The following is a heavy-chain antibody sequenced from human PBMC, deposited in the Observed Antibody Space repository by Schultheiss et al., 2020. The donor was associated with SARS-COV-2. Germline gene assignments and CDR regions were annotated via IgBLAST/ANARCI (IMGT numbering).Heavy chain of an antibody. V-gene: IGHV4-59*01. D-gene: IGHD6-13*01. Sequence: SETLSLTCTVSGGSISSYYWSWIRQPAGKGLECIGYIYYSGSTNYYPSLKSRVTISVDTSKNQFSLKLSSVTAADTAVYYCARGPGQQLVRWFDPWGQGTLVTVSS. CDR2: IYYSGST. J-gene: IGHJ5*02. CDR3: ARGPGQQLVRWFDP. CDR1: GGSISSYY.